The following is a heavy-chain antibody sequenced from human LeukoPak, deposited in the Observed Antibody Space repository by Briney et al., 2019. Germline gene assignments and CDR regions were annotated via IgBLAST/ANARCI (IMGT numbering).Heavy chain of an antibody. CDR3: ASASYNWNYLDWFDP. D-gene: IGHD1-7*01. V-gene: IGHV4-39*01. CDR2: IYYSGST. CDR1: GGSISSSSYY. Sequence: SETLSLTCTVSGGSISSSSYYWGWIRQPPGKGLEWLGSIYYSGSTYYNPSLKSRVTISVDTSKNQFSLKLSSVTAADTAVYYCASASYNWNYLDWFDPWGQGTLVTVSS. J-gene: IGHJ5*02.